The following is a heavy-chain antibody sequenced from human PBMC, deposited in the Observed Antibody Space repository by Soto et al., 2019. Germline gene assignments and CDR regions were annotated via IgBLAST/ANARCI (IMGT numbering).Heavy chain of an antibody. CDR2: VGGRGGST. CDR3: AKQGDYDFWSPSNNWLGP. Sequence: GGFLRRSCAASGCPFSSYAVSWVRQAPGKGLEWVASVGGRGGSTYHADSVKGRFTVSRDNSKNTVYLQMNSLRAEDTAIYYCAKQGDYDFWSPSNNWLGPWGQGTLVTVPQ. CDR1: GCPFSSYA. J-gene: IGHJ5*02. D-gene: IGHD3-3*01. V-gene: IGHV3-23*01.